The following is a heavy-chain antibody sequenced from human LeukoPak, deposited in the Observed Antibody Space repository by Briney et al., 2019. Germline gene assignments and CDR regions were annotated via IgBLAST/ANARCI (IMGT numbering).Heavy chain of an antibody. Sequence: ASVKVSCKASGYTFTGFGITWVRQAPGQGPEWMGWISIGDGNSHYGEKFQDRVSMTRDIDSNTAFSELRRLRSDDTAVYFCSRSYHSTSWYYFDLWGQGTLVTVSS. V-gene: IGHV1-18*01. D-gene: IGHD2-2*01. CDR1: GYTFTGFG. J-gene: IGHJ4*02. CDR2: ISIGDGNS. CDR3: SRSYHSTSWYYFDL.